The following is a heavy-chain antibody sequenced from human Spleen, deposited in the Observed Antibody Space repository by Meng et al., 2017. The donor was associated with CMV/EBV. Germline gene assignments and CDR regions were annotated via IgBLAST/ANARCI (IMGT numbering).Heavy chain of an antibody. Sequence: ASVKVSCKASGFTFTGYYIHWVRQAPGQGLEWMGWINPNTGGTNYAQKFEGRVTLTGDTSISTAYMELKRMTSDDTAVYYCARGCSSTTCYRGNGARDVWGQGTAVTVSS. V-gene: IGHV1-2*02. J-gene: IGHJ6*02. CDR3: ARGCSSTTCYRGNGARDV. D-gene: IGHD2-2*01. CDR2: INPNTGGT. CDR1: GFTFTGYY.